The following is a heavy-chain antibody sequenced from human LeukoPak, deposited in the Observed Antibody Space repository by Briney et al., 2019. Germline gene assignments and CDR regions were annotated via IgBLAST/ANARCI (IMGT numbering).Heavy chain of an antibody. J-gene: IGHJ4*02. Sequence: PGGSLRLSCVASGFTFSNYSMNWVRQAPGKGLEWVSYIRLRSNTIYYAESVKGRFTTSRDNAKNSLYLQMNSLRAEDTAVYYCSSSTGRTMSFGYWGQGTLVTVSS. D-gene: IGHD3-22*01. CDR1: GFTFSNYS. V-gene: IGHV3-48*04. CDR3: SSSTGRTMSFGY. CDR2: IRLRSNTI.